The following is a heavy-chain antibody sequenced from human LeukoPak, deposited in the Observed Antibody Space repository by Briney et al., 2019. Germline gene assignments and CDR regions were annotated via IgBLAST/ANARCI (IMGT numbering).Heavy chain of an antibody. V-gene: IGHV3-23*01. CDR2: ISGSGGST. J-gene: IGHJ4*02. D-gene: IGHD4-17*01. Sequence: GGSLRLSCAASGFIFSRYAMGWVRQPPGKGLEWVSTISGSGGSTYYADSVKGRFSVSRDNSKNTVYLQMNSLRAEDTVVYYCAKRRYGDYGDFDYWGQGTPVTVSS. CDR3: AKRRYGDYGDFDY. CDR1: GFIFSRYA.